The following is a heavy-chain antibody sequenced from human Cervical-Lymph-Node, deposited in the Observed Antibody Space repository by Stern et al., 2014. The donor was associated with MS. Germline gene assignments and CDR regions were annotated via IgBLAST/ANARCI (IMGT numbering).Heavy chain of an antibody. Sequence: VQLVESGAEVKKPGASVKVSCKASGYTFTSYGISWVRQAPGQGLEWMGWISAYNGNTNYAQKLQGRVTMTTDTSTSTAYMELRSLRSDDTAVYYCAGSVVNYYDSSGYYIYYYYGMDVWGQGTTVTVSS. V-gene: IGHV1-18*01. J-gene: IGHJ6*02. D-gene: IGHD3-22*01. CDR2: ISAYNGNT. CDR3: AGSVVNYYDSSGYYIYYYYGMDV. CDR1: GYTFTSYG.